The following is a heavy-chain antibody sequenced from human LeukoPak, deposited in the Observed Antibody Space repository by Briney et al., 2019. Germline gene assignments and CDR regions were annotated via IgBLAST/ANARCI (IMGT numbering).Heavy chain of an antibody. CDR3: AREGVSSGWYRPHEFQH. CDR2: IYHSGST. V-gene: IGHV4-38-2*02. D-gene: IGHD6-19*01. J-gene: IGHJ1*01. Sequence: PSETLSLTCAVSGYSISSGYYWGWIRQPPGKGREWIGSIYHSGSTYYNPSLKSRVTISVDTSKNQFSLKLSSVTAADTAVYYCAREGVSSGWYRPHEFQHWGQGTLVTVSS. CDR1: GYSISSGYY.